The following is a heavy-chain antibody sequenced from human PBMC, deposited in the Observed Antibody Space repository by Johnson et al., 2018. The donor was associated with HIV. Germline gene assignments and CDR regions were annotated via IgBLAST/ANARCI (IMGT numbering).Heavy chain of an antibody. D-gene: IGHD3-16*02. V-gene: IGHV3-30-3*01. J-gene: IGHJ3*01. Sequence: QVLLVESGGGVVQPGRSLRLSCAASGFTFSSYAMHWVRQAPGKGLEWVAVISYDGSNKYYADSVKGRFTISRDNSKNTLYLQMNSLRAEDTAVYYCVRGGLGYQNFHDRFDVWGQGTVVTVSS. CDR1: GFTFSSYA. CDR3: VRGGLGYQNFHDRFDV. CDR2: ISYDGSNK.